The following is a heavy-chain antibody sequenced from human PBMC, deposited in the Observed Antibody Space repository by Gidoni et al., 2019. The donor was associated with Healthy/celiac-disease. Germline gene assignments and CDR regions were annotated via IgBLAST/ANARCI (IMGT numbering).Heavy chain of an antibody. J-gene: IGHJ3*02. D-gene: IGHD3-22*01. V-gene: IGHV1-69*01. CDR1: GGTFSSYA. CDR2: IIPIFGTA. CDR3: ARPWYSNYYDSSGYTDAFDI. Sequence: QVQLVQSGAEVTKPGSSVKVSCKASGGTFSSYAISWVRQAPGQGLEWMGGIIPIFGTANYAQKFQGRVTITADESTSTAYMELSSLRSEDTAVYYCARPWYSNYYDSSGYTDAFDIWGQGTMVTVSS.